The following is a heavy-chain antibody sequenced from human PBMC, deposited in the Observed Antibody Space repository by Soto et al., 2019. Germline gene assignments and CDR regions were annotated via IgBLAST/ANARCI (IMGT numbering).Heavy chain of an antibody. CDR2: ISGSGGRT. CDR1: GFTYNNYV. CDR3: EKGWGDF. J-gene: IGHJ4*02. V-gene: IGHV3-23*01. D-gene: IGHD3-16*01. Sequence: EVQLLESGGGLVQSGGSLRISCAVSGFTYNNYVMSWVRQAPGKGLEWVSGISGSGGRTNYADSVKGRFTISGDTSKNTLYLQMNSLRVEDTAVYYCEKGWGDFWGQGTQVTVSS.